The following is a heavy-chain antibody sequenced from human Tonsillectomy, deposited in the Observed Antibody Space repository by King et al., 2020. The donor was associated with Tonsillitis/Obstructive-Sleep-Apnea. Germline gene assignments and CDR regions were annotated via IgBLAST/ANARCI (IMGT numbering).Heavy chain of an antibody. CDR3: ARSPFEYRSSPHPPGDYSSNYYLDI. CDR2: IHSGGST. Sequence: VQLVESGGGLVQPGGSLRLSCAASGFTVSTTYMSWVRQGPGKGLEWVSLIHSGGSTYYADSVKGRFIISRENTKNKLYLQMNSLRAEDTAVYYCARSPFEYRSSPHPPGDYSSNYYLDIWGKGTTVTVSS. D-gene: IGHD6-6*01. CDR1: GFTVSTTY. J-gene: IGHJ6*03. V-gene: IGHV3-66*01.